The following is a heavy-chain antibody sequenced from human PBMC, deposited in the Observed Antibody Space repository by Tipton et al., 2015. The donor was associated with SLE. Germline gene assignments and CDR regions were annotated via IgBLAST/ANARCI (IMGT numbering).Heavy chain of an antibody. Sequence: TLSLTCAVYGGSFSGYYWSWIRQPPGKGLEWIGEINHSGSTNYNPSLKSRVTISVDTSKNQFSLKLSSESAADTAVYYCARYIRGWGIDYWGQGTLVTVSS. CDR3: ARYIRGWGIDY. V-gene: IGHV4-34*09. CDR1: GGSFSGYY. CDR2: INHSGST. D-gene: IGHD3-10*01. J-gene: IGHJ4*02.